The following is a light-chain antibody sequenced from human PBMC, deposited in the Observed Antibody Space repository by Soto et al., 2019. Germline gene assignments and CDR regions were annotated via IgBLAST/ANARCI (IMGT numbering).Light chain of an antibody. J-gene: IGLJ1*01. CDR3: CSYAGSSTFLYV. CDR1: SSDVGSYNL. CDR2: EGS. Sequence: QSVLTQPASVSGSPGQSITISCTGTSSDVGSYNLVSWYQQHPVKAPKLMIYEGSKRPSGVSNRFSGSKSGNTASLTISGLQAEDEADYYCCSYAGSSTFLYVFGTGTKVTVL. V-gene: IGLV2-23*03.